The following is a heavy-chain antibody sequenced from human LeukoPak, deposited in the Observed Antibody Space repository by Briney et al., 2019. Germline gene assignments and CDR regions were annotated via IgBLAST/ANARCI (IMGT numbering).Heavy chain of an antibody. V-gene: IGHV5-51*01. D-gene: IGHD2-2*01. J-gene: IGHJ5*02. CDR1: GYSFTSYW. CDR2: IYPGDSDT. Sequence: GESLKISCKGSGYSFTSYWIGWVRQMPGKGLEWMGIIYPGDSDTKYSPSFQGQVTISADKSISTAYLQWSSLKASDTAMYYCAITGGGYCSSTSCHEKGWFDPWGQGTLVTVSS. CDR3: AITGGGYCSSTSCHEKGWFDP.